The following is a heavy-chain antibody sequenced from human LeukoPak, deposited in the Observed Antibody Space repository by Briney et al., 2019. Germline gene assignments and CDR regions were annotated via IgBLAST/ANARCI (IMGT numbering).Heavy chain of an antibody. CDR3: ARRAGAYTHPYDY. CDR1: GGSVTDYY. J-gene: IGHJ4*02. CDR2: IYYTGT. Sequence: SETLSLTCTVSGGSVTDYYWSWIRQSPGKGLEWIGYIYYTGTSYNPSLKSRVTISADTSKNQFSLKLRSVTAADTAVYYCARRAGAYTHPYDYWGQGTLVTVSS. V-gene: IGHV4-59*08. D-gene: IGHD3-16*01.